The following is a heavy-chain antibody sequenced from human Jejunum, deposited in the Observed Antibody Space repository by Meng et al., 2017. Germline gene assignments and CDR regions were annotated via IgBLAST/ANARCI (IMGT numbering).Heavy chain of an antibody. Sequence: QVQRQELCPGLVRLSETLSLLFTVSAGSVLRAGYQWGWIRQPPGKGLEWIWYASTNYNPSLKSRVTISLDTSRNQFSLSLSSVTAADTAVYYCARDHMGSLDYWGQGILVTVSS. V-gene: IGHV4-61*08. CDR3: ARDHMGSLDY. J-gene: IGHJ4*02. CDR2: AST. D-gene: IGHD1-26*01. CDR1: AGSVLRAGYQ.